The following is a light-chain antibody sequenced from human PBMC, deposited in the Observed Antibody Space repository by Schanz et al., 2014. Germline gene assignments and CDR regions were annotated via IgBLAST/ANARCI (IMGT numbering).Light chain of an antibody. CDR1: SSDVGGYNF. V-gene: IGLV2-14*03. CDR3: CSYTTTKTLV. J-gene: IGLJ2*01. Sequence: QSALTQPPSASGSPGQSVTISCTGTSSDVGGYNFVSWYQQHPGKAPKLMIYDVSNRPSGVSNRFSGSKSGNTASLTISGLQTEDEADYYCCSYTTTKTLVFGGGTKLTVL. CDR2: DVS.